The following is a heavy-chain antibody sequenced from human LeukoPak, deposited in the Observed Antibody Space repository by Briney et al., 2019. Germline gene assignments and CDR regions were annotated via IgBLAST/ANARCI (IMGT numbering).Heavy chain of an antibody. CDR3: ASPAVIVPPSSQPFDY. D-gene: IGHD2/OR15-2a*01. CDR2: IIRSLTTS. V-gene: IGHV1-69*13. J-gene: IGHJ4*02. CDR1: GVTFSDYA. Sequence: SVKVSCKASGVTFSDYAISWVRQAPGQGLEWMGVIIRSLTTSNYAQKFQGRVTITADESTSTAYMELSSLRSEDTDIYYCASPAVIVPPSSQPFDYWGQGTLVTVSS.